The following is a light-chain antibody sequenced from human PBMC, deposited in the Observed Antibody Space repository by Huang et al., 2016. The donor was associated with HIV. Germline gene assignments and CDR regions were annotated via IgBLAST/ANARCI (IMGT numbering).Light chain of an antibody. CDR2: GAC. V-gene: IGKV3-15*01. CDR1: QSIGTN. CDR3: QQYNDWRT. J-gene: IGKJ1*01. Sequence: EIVMTQSPATLSVSPGESATLSCRASQSIGTNLAWYQQKRGQAPRLLIYGACTRATGNTARFSGSGSGTEFTLTISSLQSEDFAIYYCQQYNDWRTFGQGTKVETK.